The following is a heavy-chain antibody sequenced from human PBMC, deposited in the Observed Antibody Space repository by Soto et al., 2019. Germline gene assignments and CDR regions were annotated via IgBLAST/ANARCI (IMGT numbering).Heavy chain of an antibody. CDR1: GYSFAGYW. CDR2: IDPSDSQT. V-gene: IGHV5-10-1*01. D-gene: IGHD3-22*01. CDR3: ARQIYDSDTGPNFQYYFDS. Sequence: GESLKISCKGSGYSFAGYWITWVRQKPEKGLEWMRRIDPSDSQTYYSPSFRGHVTISVTKSITTVFLQWSSLRASDTAMYYCARQIYDSDTGPNFQYYFDSWGQGTPVTVSS. J-gene: IGHJ4*02.